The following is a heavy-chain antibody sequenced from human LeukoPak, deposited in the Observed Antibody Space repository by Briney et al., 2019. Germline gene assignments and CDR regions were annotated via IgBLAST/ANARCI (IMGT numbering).Heavy chain of an antibody. J-gene: IGHJ4*02. CDR3: ARDGLEMATFYFDY. Sequence: SQTLSLTCTVSGGSISSGSYYWSWIRQPAGKGLEWIGRIYTSGSTNYNPSLRSRVTISVDTSKNQFSLKLSSVTAADTAVYYCARDGLEMATFYFDYWGQGTLVTVSS. CDR1: GGSISSGSYY. V-gene: IGHV4-61*02. CDR2: IYTSGST. D-gene: IGHD5-24*01.